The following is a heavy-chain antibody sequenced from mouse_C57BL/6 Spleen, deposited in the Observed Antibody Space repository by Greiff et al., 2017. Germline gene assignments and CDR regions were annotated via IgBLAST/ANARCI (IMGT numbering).Heavy chain of an antibody. D-gene: IGHD2-3*01. J-gene: IGHJ1*03. CDR1: GYTFTSYW. Sequence: QVQLQQPGAELVKPGASVKMSCKASGYTFTSYWITWVKQRPGQGLEWIGDIYPGRGSTNYNEKFKSKATLTVDTSSSTAYMQLSSLTSEDSAVYYCARGWLPNWYFDVWGTGTTVTVSS. CDR3: ARGWLPNWYFDV. V-gene: IGHV1-55*01. CDR2: IYPGRGST.